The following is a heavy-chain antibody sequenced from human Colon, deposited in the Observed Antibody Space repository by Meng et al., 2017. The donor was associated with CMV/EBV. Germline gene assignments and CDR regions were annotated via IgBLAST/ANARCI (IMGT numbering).Heavy chain of an antibody. V-gene: IGHV3-74*01. CDR3: ARLKSEEEDH. CDR2: INSDGSDT. Sequence: GESLKISCATSGFTFSSYWMHWVRQAPGKGLVWVSRINSDGSDTRYADSVKGRFTISRDNAKNTLYLQMNSLRLEDTAVYYCARLKSEEEDHWGQGTMVTVSS. D-gene: IGHD3-3*01. J-gene: IGHJ4*02. CDR1: GFTFSSYW.